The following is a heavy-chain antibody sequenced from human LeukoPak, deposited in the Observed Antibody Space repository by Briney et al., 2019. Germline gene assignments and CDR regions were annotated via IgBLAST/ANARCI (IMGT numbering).Heavy chain of an antibody. J-gene: IGHJ4*02. CDR1: GYSIRSGYH. D-gene: IGHD3-22*01. CDR2: IYHSGST. V-gene: IGHV4-38-2*02. CDR3: ARGEFRDYYDSSGYYYFGY. Sequence: SETLSLTCTVSGYSIRSGYHRGWIRQPPGKGLEWIGSIYHSGSTNYNPSLKSRVTISVDTSKNQFSLKLSSVTAADTAVYYCARGEFRDYYDSSGYYYFGYWGQGTLVTVSS.